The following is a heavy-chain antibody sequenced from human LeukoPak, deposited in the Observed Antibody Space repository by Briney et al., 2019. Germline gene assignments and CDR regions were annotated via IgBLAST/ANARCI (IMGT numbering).Heavy chain of an antibody. CDR2: FDPEDGET. CDR1: GYTLTELS. V-gene: IGHV1-24*01. CDR3: ATGLVGATDFDY. J-gene: IGHJ4*02. D-gene: IGHD1-26*01. Sequence: ASVKVSCKVSGYTLTELSMHWVRQAPGKGLEWMLGFDPEDGETIYAQKFQGRVTMTEDTSTDTAYMELSSMRSEDTAVYYCATGLVGATDFDYWGQGTLVTVSS.